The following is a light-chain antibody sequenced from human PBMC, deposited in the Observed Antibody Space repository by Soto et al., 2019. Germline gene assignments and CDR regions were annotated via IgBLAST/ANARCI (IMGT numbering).Light chain of an antibody. CDR1: QSVSNK. J-gene: IGKJ5*01. CDR2: DTS. CDR3: QQYNDWFSIT. Sequence: EIVMTQSPATLSVSPGERAALSCRASQSVSNKLAWYRQRPGQAPRLVIYDTSTRATGVPARFSGSGSGTEFTLTISSLQSEDFGVYYCQQYNDWFSITFGQGTRLEIK. V-gene: IGKV3-15*01.